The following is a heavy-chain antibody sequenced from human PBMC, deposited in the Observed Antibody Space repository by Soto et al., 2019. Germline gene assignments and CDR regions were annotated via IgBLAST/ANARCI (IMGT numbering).Heavy chain of an antibody. CDR3: ARDGNYYYDSSGSNWFDP. J-gene: IGHJ5*02. CDR2: ISGGGGVT. V-gene: IGHV3-23*01. CDR1: GFTFSSYA. Sequence: PGGSLRLSCAASGFTFSSYAMTWVRQAPGKGLEWVSAISGGGGVTYYPDSVKGRFTISRDNSKNTLYLQMNSLRAEDTAVYYCARDGNYYYDSSGSNWFDPWGQGTLVNVSS. D-gene: IGHD3-22*01.